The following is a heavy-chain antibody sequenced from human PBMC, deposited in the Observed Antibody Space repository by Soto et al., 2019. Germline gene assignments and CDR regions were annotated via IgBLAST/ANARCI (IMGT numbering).Heavy chain of an antibody. J-gene: IGHJ4*02. CDR3: ARLAVAAPLGFFDY. CDR2: ISGSGGST. CDR1: GFTFSSYA. Sequence: PGGSLRLSCAASGFTFSSYAMSWVRQAPGKGLEWVSTISGSGGSTYYTDSVKGRFTISRDNSKNTLYLQMNSLRAEDTAVYYCARLAVAAPLGFFDYWGQGTLVTVSS. V-gene: IGHV3-23*01. D-gene: IGHD6-19*01.